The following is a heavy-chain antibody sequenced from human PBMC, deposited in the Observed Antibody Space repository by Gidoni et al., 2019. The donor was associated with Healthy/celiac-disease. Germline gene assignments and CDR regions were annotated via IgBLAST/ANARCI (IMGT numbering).Heavy chain of an antibody. D-gene: IGHD2-21*02. CDR2: ISGSGGST. V-gene: IGHV3-23*01. Sequence: EVQLLESGGGLVQPGGSLRLSCAASGFTFSSYAMSWVRQAPGKGLEWVSAISGSGGSTYYADSVKGRFTISRDNSKNTLYLQMNSLRAEDTAVYYCAKGGVRGCGGDCSIYYYYGMDVWGQGTTVTVSS. J-gene: IGHJ6*02. CDR1: GFTFSSYA. CDR3: AKGGVRGCGGDCSIYYYYGMDV.